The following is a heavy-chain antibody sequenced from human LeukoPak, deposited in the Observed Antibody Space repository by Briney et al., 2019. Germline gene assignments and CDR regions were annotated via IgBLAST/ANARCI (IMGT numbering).Heavy chain of an antibody. D-gene: IGHD3-9*01. CDR1: GGTFSSYA. CDR2: IIPIFGTA. J-gene: IGHJ6*02. CDR3: ARVRIRYLFQGFYYYYGMDV. Sequence: GASVKVSCKASGGTFSSYAISWVRQAPGQGLEWMGGIIPIFGTANYAQKFQGRVTITADKSTSTAYMELSSLRSDDTAVYYCARVRIRYLFQGFYYYYGMDVWGQGTTVTVSS. V-gene: IGHV1-69*06.